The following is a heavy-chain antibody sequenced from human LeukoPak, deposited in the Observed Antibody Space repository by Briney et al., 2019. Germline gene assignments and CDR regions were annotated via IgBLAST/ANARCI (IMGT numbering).Heavy chain of an antibody. Sequence: ASVKVSCKASGYTFTSYAMNWVRQAPGQGLEWMGWINTNTGNPTYAQGFTGRFVFSLDTSVSTAYLQISSLKAEDTAVYYCAREYPLYCGGDCYSLSYFDYWGQGTLVTASS. J-gene: IGHJ4*02. CDR3: AREYPLYCGGDCYSLSYFDY. D-gene: IGHD2-21*02. CDR1: GYTFTSYA. CDR2: INTNTGNP. V-gene: IGHV7-4-1*02.